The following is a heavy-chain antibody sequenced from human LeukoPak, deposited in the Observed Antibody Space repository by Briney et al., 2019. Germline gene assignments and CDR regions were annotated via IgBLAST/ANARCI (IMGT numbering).Heavy chain of an antibody. J-gene: IGHJ1*01. V-gene: IGHV4-39*02. CDR2: IYYSGRT. D-gene: IGHD3-22*01. CDR1: GGSISSSSYY. CDR3: ARRRYYDSTGFFD. Sequence: PSETLSLTCTVSGGSISSSSYYWGWIRQPPGKGLEWIGDIYYSGRTYYNLSLRNRVSISLDTSKNRFSLTLTSVTAADTAVYYCARRRYYDSTGFFDWDRGSLVIVSS.